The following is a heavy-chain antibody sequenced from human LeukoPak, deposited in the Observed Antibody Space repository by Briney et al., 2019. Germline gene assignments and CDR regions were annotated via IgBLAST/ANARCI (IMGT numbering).Heavy chain of an antibody. CDR1: GFTFSTYE. CDR3: ARHVVAVGFDY. Sequence: GGPLRLSCAASGFTFSTYEINWVRQAPGKGLEWLSHISTSGSSIHYADSVKGRFTISRDNAKKSLYLQINSLRAEDTAVYYCARHVVAVGFDYWGQGTLVTVSS. V-gene: IGHV3-48*03. CDR2: ISTSGSSI. D-gene: IGHD3-22*01. J-gene: IGHJ4*02.